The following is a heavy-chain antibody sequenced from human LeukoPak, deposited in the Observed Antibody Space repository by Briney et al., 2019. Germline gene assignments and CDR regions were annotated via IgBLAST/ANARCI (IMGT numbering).Heavy chain of an antibody. V-gene: IGHV4-39*01. CDR3: ASQYYYDSSGYARGFDP. CDR1: GGSISSSSYY. Sequence: SETLSLTCTVSGGSISSSSYYWGWIRQPPGKGLEWIGSIYYSGSTYYNPSLKSRVTISVDTSKNQFSLKLSSVTAADTAVYYCASQYYYDSSGYARGFDPWGQGTLVTVSS. J-gene: IGHJ5*02. CDR2: IYYSGST. D-gene: IGHD3-22*01.